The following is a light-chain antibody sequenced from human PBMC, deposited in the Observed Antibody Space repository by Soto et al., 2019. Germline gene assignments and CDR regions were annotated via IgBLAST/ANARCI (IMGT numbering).Light chain of an antibody. V-gene: IGLV2-8*01. CDR3: SSYSGTNYHYV. CDR2: EVS. J-gene: IGLJ1*01. Sequence: QSVLTQPPSASGSFGQSVTISCTGTSSDVGGYNYVSWYQQYPGKANKLMIYEVSERPSGVPDRFSGSKSGNTASLTVSGLQADDEADYYCSSYSGTNYHYVFGTGTKVTVL. CDR1: SSDVGGYNY.